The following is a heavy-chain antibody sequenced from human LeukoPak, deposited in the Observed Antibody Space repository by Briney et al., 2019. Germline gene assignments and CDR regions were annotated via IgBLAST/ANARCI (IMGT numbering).Heavy chain of an antibody. CDR3: ARHVGDSSGYYQFDY. Sequence: PSETLSLTCAVYGGSFSGYYWSWIRQPPGKGLEWIGEINHSGSTNYNPSLKSRVTISVDTSKNQFSLKLSSVTAADTAVYYCARHVGDSSGYYQFDYWGQGTLVTVSS. D-gene: IGHD3-22*01. CDR1: GGSFSGYY. V-gene: IGHV4-34*01. CDR2: INHSGST. J-gene: IGHJ4*02.